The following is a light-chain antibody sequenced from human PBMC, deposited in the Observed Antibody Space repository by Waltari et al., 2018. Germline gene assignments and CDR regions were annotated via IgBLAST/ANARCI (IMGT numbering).Light chain of an antibody. Sequence: DIQMTQSPSTLPASVGDRVTITCRASQSISNWLAWYQQKPGEDPKFLMYMASTLESGVPSRFSGSGSGTEFKLTINSLQPDDFATYYCQQYSTYPLTFGGGTKVEIK. CDR3: QQYSTYPLT. J-gene: IGKJ4*01. V-gene: IGKV1-5*03. CDR1: QSISNW. CDR2: MAS.